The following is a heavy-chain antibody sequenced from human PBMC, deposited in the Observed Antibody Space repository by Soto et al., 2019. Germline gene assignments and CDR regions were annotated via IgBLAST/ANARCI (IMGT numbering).Heavy chain of an antibody. CDR1: GGSISSYY. CDR2: IYYSGST. CDR3: ARHSYDYIWGSYRDYYFDY. J-gene: IGHJ4*02. V-gene: IGHV4-59*08. Sequence: SETLSLTCTVSGGSISSYYWSWIRQPPGKGLEWIGYIYYSGSTNYNPSLKSRVTISVDTSKNQFSLKLSSVTAADTAVYYCARHSYDYIWGSYRDYYFDYWGQGTMVTV. D-gene: IGHD3-16*02.